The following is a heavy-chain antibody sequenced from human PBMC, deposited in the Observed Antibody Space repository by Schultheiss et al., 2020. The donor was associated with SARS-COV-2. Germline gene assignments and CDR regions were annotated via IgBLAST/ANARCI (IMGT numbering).Heavy chain of an antibody. CDR3: ATWVSGHFDY. Sequence: GGSLRLSCAASGFTFSNYWMNWVRQAPGKGLEWVANIKEDGSEKYYVDSVKGRFTISRDNFNNILYLQMNSLGVEDTAVYYCATWVSGHFDYWGPGTLVTVSS. D-gene: IGHD1-26*01. V-gene: IGHV3-7*03. CDR2: IKEDGSEK. CDR1: GFTFSNYW. J-gene: IGHJ4*02.